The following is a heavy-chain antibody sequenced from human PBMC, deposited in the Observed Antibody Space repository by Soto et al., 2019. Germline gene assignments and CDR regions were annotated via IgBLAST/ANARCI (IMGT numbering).Heavy chain of an antibody. J-gene: IGHJ6*02. V-gene: IGHV3-48*03. CDR3: AREVVVFGVISPTPMDV. CDR2: ISGSGSTI. Sequence: EVQLVESGGGLVRPGGSLRLSCAASGFTFSGYEMNWVRQAPGKGLEWVSYISGSGSTIYYADSVKGRFTISRDNAKDSLYLQMNSLRAEDTAVYDCAREVVVFGVISPTPMDVWGQGTTVTVSS. CDR1: GFTFSGYE. D-gene: IGHD3-22*01.